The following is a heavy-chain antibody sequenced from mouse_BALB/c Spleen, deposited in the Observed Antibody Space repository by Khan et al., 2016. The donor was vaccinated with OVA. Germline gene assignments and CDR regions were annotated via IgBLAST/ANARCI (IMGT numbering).Heavy chain of an antibody. D-gene: IGHD2-3*01. V-gene: IGHV3-2*02. CDR1: GYSITSDYA. J-gene: IGHJ4*01. Sequence: EVQLLESGPGLVKPSQSLSLTCTVTGYSITSDYAWNWIRQFPGNKLEWMGYISYSGSTNYTPSLKSRISISRDTSKNQFFLQLNSVTTEDTATYYCARDGSRYNYAMDYGGQGTSVTVSS. CDR3: ARDGSRYNYAMDY. CDR2: ISYSGST.